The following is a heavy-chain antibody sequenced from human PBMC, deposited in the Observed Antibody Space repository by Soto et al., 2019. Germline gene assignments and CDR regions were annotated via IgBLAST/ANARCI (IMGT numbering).Heavy chain of an antibody. V-gene: IGHV4-59*01. CDR2: IYYSGST. CDR1: GGSISSYY. J-gene: IGHJ4*02. Sequence: SETLSLTCTVSGGSISSYYWSWIRQPPGKGLEWIGYIYYSGSTNYNPSLKSRVTISVDTSKNQFSLKLSSVTAADTAVYYCASLVGAPRGVVVDYWGQGTLVTVSS. CDR3: ASLVGAPRGVVVDY. D-gene: IGHD1-26*01.